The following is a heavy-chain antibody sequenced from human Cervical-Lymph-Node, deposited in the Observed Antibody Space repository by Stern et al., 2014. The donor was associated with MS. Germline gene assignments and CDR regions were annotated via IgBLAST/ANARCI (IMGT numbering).Heavy chain of an antibody. CDR1: GFSLTTGGVG. J-gene: IGHJ4*02. CDR3: AHRRGGSYCFDY. CDR2: IYWDDDR. D-gene: IGHD3-10*01. V-gene: IGHV2-5*02. Sequence: QITLKESGPTLVKPTQTLTLTCTFSGFSLTTGGVGVGFIRRPPGKALEWLALIYWDDDRRYSPSLRSRLTLTPDTSKNQVVLTMTNMDPVDTATYYCAHRRGGSYCFDYWGQGTLVTVSS.